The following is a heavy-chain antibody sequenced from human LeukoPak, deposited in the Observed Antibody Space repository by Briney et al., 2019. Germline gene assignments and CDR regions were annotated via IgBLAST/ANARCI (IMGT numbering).Heavy chain of an antibody. V-gene: IGHV3-48*03. D-gene: IGHD3-10*02. Sequence: PGGSLRLSCAASGFTFSSYEMNWVRQAPGKGLEWVSYISSSGSTVYYADSVKGRFTISRDNAKNSLYLQMNSPRAEDTAVYHCAKLGITMIGGVWGKGTTVTISS. J-gene: IGHJ6*04. CDR2: ISSSGSTV. CDR1: GFTFSSYE. CDR3: AKLGITMIGGV.